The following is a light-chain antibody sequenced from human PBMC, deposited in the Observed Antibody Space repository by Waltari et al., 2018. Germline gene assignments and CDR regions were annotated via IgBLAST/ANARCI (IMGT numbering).Light chain of an antibody. Sequence: QSVLTQPPSASGTPGQRVTISCSGSTSNVGSNYVYWYHQLPGTAPNLLIYRNDHRSSGVPERFSASKSGTLASLAISGLRSEDEADYYCAAWDDSLRAKFVFGTGTKVTVL. V-gene: IGLV1-47*01. CDR2: RND. J-gene: IGLJ1*01. CDR3: AAWDDSLRAKFV. CDR1: TSNVGSNY.